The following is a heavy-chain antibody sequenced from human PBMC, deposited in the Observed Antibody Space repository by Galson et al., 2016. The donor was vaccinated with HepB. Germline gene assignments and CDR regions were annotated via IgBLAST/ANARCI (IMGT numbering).Heavy chain of an antibody. J-gene: IGHJ4*02. D-gene: IGHD3-22*01. CDR2: IWSDGSNK. Sequence: SLRLSCAASGFTFSSYGMHWVRQAPGKGLEWVADIWSDGSNKYYADSVKGRFTISRDNSNNALSLHMNGLRAEDTALYYFARDYYDSSGFYWEIHPDYWGQGTLVTVSS. V-gene: IGHV3-33*01. CDR3: ARDYYDSSGFYWEIHPDY. CDR1: GFTFSSYG.